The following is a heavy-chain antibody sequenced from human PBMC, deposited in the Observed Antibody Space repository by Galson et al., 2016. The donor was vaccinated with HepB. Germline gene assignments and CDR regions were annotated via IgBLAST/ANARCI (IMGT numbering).Heavy chain of an antibody. CDR1: GYTFASYG. J-gene: IGHJ4*02. V-gene: IGHV1-18*01. CDR3: ARDWLVAVFDY. Sequence: CKASGYTFASYGISWVRQAPGQGLEWMGWISAYNGNTNYAQKLQGRVTMTTDTSTSTAYMELRSLRSDDTAVYYCARDWLVAVFDYWGQGTLVTVSS. CDR2: ISAYNGNT. D-gene: IGHD6-19*01.